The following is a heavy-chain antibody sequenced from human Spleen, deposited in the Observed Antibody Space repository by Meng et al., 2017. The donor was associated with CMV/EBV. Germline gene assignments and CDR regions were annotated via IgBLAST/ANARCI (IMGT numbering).Heavy chain of an antibody. V-gene: IGHV3-23*01. CDR1: RFIFSDYV. Sequence: GGSLRLSCAASRFIFSDYVINWVRQAPGKGLEWVSGISGRGDKTFYGDSVKGRFTTSRDNSRHTSFLQLRSLRAEDTAVYYCAIDRSGFYPTLMDVWGQGTTVTVSS. CDR2: ISGRGDKT. D-gene: IGHD3-3*01. J-gene: IGHJ6*02. CDR3: AIDRSGFYPTLMDV.